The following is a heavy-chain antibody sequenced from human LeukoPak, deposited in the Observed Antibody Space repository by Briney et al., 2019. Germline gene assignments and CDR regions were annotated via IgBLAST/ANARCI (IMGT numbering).Heavy chain of an antibody. CDR1: GYTFTSYY. D-gene: IGHD3-22*01. CDR2: INPSGGST. CDR3: ASEFESSGYYRRFDF. J-gene: IGHJ4*02. Sequence: ASVKVSCKASGYTFTSYYMHWVRQAPGQGLEWMGIINPSGGSTSYAQKFQGRVTMARDTSTSTVYMELSSLRSEDTAVYYCASEFESSGYYRRFDFWGQGTLVTVSS. V-gene: IGHV1-46*01.